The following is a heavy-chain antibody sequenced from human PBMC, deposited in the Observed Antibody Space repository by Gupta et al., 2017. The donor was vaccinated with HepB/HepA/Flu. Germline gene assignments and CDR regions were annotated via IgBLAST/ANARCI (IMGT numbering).Heavy chain of an antibody. CDR3: ARMPSRFVVPAAAFDY. D-gene: IGHD2-2*01. CDR2: ISSSSSYI. V-gene: IGHV3-21*01. J-gene: IGHJ4*02. Sequence: EVQLVESGGGLVKPGGSLRLSCAASGFTFSSYSMNLVRQAPGKGLEWVSSISSSSSYIYYADSVKGRFTISRDNAKNSLYLQMNSLRAEDTAVYYCARMPSRFVVPAAAFDYWGQGTLVTVSS. CDR1: GFTFSSYS.